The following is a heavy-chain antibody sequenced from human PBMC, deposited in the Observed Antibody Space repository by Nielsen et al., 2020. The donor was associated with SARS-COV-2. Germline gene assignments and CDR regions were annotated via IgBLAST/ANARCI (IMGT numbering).Heavy chain of an antibody. D-gene: IGHD6-13*01. Sequence: SETLSLTCTVSGGSISSSSYYWGWIRQPPGKGLEWIGSIYYSGSTYYNPSLKSRVTISVDTSKNQFSLKLSSVTAADTAVYYCARQVAAAGTLYWGQGTLVTVSS. CDR2: IYYSGST. V-gene: IGHV4-39*01. CDR3: ARQVAAAGTLY. CDR1: GGSISSSSYY. J-gene: IGHJ4*02.